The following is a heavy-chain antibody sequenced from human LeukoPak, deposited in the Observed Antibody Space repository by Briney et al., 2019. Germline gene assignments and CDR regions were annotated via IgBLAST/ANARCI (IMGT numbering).Heavy chain of an antibody. V-gene: IGHV3-74*01. J-gene: IGHJ3*02. CDR3: AREVTITIFGVVDAFDI. D-gene: IGHD3-3*01. CDR1: GFTFSSYW. CDR2: INTDGSST. Sequence: GGSLRLSCAASGFTFSSYWMHWVRQAPWKGLVWVSRINTDGSSTSYADSVKGRFTISRDNAKNTLYLQMNSLRAEDTAVYYCAREVTITIFGVVDAFDIWGQGTMVTVSS.